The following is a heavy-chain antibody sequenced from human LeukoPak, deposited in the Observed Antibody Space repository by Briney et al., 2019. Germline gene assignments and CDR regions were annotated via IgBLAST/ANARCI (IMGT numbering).Heavy chain of an antibody. CDR2: IYTSGST. CDR1: GGSISSYY. V-gene: IGHV4-4*07. CDR3: VRVLRGSGYPLGYYYMDV. J-gene: IGHJ6*03. D-gene: IGHD3-3*01. Sequence: PSETLSLTCTVSGGSISSYYWSWIRQPAGKGLEWIGRIYTSGSTNYNPSLKSRVTMSVDTSKNQFSLKLSSVTAADTAVYYCVRVLRGSGYPLGYYYMDVWGKGTTVTVSS.